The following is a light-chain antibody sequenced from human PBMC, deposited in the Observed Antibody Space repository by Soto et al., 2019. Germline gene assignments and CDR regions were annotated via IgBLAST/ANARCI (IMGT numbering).Light chain of an antibody. J-gene: IGLJ2*01. CDR3: SSYTGDTTPV. V-gene: IGLV1-40*01. CDR1: SSNIGAGYV. CDR2: SDN. Sequence: QSVLTQPPSVSGAPGQRVTISCTGSSSNIGAGYVVHWYQQLPGAAPKLLIFSDNNRPSGVPDRFSGSKSGTSASLAITGLRAEDEADYYCSSYTGDTTPVFGGGTKLTVL.